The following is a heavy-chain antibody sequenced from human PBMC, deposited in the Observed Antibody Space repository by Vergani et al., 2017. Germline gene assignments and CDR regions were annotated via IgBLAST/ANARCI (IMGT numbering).Heavy chain of an antibody. V-gene: IGHV3-21*01. Sequence: VQLVESGGGVVQPGRSLRLSCAASGFTFSSYSMNWVRQAPGKGLEWVSSISSSSSYIYYADSVKGRFTISRDNAKNSLYLQMNSLRAEDTAVYYCARGPTVVTPSYFDYWGQGTLVTVSS. CDR1: GFTFSSYS. J-gene: IGHJ4*02. D-gene: IGHD4-23*01. CDR3: ARGPTVVTPSYFDY. CDR2: ISSSSSYI.